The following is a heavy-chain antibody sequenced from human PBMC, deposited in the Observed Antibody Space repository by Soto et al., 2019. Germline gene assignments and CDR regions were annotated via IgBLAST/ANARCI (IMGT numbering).Heavy chain of an antibody. J-gene: IGHJ5*02. CDR1: GGSISSSSYY. D-gene: IGHD3-3*01. V-gene: IGHV4-39*07. Sequence: SETLSLTCTVSGGSISSSSYYWGWIRQPPGKGLEWIGSIYYSGSTYYNPSLKSRVTISVDTSKNQFSLKLSSVTAADTAVYYCARRHTRITIFGVVIAQTSSHNLFDPWGQGTLVTVSS. CDR3: ARRHTRITIFGVVIAQTSSHNLFDP. CDR2: IYYSGST.